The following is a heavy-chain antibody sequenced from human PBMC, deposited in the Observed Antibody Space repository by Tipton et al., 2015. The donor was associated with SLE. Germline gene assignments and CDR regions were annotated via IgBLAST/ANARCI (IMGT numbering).Heavy chain of an antibody. CDR1: GFTFSGSA. J-gene: IGHJ4*02. V-gene: IGHV3-73*01. Sequence: GSLRLSCAASGFTFSGSAMHWVRQASGKGLEWVGRIRSKANSYATAYAASVKGRFTISRDDSKNTAYLQMNSLKTEDTAVYYCTRSDSSDYYYAHFDYWGQGTLVTVSS. CDR3: TRSDSSDYYYAHFDY. CDR2: IRSKANSYAT. D-gene: IGHD3-22*01.